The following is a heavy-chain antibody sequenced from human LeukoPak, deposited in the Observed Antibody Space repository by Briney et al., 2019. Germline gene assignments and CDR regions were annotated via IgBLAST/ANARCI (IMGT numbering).Heavy chain of an antibody. Sequence: GGSLRLSCAASGFTFSSYGMHWVRQAPGKGLEWVAVISYDGSNKYYADSVKGRFTISRDNSKNTLYLQMNSLRAEDTAVYYCARDGTTDYGDYVGGFFGYWGQGTLVTVSS. V-gene: IGHV3-30*03. CDR1: GFTFSSYG. CDR2: ISYDGSNK. D-gene: IGHD4-17*01. J-gene: IGHJ4*02. CDR3: ARDGTTDYGDYVGGFFGY.